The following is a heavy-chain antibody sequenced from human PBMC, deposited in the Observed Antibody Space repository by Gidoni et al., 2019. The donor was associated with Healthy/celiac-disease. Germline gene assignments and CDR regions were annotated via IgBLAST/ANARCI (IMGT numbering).Heavy chain of an antibody. CDR2: ISSSSSYI. Sequence: EVQLVASGGGLVKPGGSLRLSCAASGFTFSSYSMNWVRQAPGKGLEWVSSISSSSSYIYYADSVKGRFTISRDNAKNSLYLQMNSLRAEDTAVYYCGISARLGGGYFDYWGQGTLVTVSS. V-gene: IGHV3-21*01. D-gene: IGHD3-16*01. CDR1: GFTFSSYS. J-gene: IGHJ4*02. CDR3: GISARLGGGYFDY.